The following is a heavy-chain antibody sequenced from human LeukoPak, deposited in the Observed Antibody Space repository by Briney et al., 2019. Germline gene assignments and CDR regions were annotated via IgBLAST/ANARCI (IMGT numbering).Heavy chain of an antibody. D-gene: IGHD2-8*01. CDR3: ARGSASGTSGINH. CDR2: ISPNGGAA. Sequence: ASVKVSCKASGYTFTSFDITWVRRAPGEGLEWMGWISPNGGAANYAQKLRGRVTMTTDTSTSTASMELRSLRSDDTAVYYCARGSASGTSGINHWGRGTLVTVSS. V-gene: IGHV1-18*04. CDR1: GYTFTSFD. J-gene: IGHJ5*02.